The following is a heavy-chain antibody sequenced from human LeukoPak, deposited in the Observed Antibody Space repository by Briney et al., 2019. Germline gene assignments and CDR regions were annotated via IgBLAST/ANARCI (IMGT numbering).Heavy chain of an antibody. D-gene: IGHD1-26*01. J-gene: IGHJ4*02. CDR3: AGSSWYSGSRGVDY. V-gene: IGHV4-30-2*01. CDR2: INHSGST. Sequence: GSGPALVKPIQTLTLTCSFSGFSLSTSGMCVTWIRQPPGEALEWIGEINHSGSTNYNPSLKSRVTISVDTSKNQFSLKLSSVTAADTAVYYCAGSSWYSGSRGVDYWGQGTLVTVSS. CDR1: GFSLSTSGMC.